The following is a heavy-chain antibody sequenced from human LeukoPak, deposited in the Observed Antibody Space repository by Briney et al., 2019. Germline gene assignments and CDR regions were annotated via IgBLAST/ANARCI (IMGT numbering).Heavy chain of an antibody. CDR1: GFTFDDYG. J-gene: IGHJ4*02. CDR2: INWNGGST. V-gene: IGHV3-20*04. Sequence: GGSLRLSCAASGFTFDDYGMTWVRQTPGKGLEWVSTINWNGGSTAYADSVRGRFTISRDNAKNSLYLQMNSLRAEDAAVYYCAKEDCSGGRCYSLHYWGQGTLVTASS. CDR3: AKEDCSGGRCYSLHY. D-gene: IGHD2-15*01.